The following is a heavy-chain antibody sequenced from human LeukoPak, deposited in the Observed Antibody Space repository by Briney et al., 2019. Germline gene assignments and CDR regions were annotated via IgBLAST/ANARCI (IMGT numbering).Heavy chain of an antibody. D-gene: IGHD2-2*01. CDR1: GYSFTSYW. V-gene: IGHV5-10-1*01. CDR2: IDPSDSYT. Sequence: GESLKISCKGSGYSFTSYWISWVRQMPGKGLEWMGRIDPSDSYTNYSPPFQGHVTISADKSISTAYLQWSSLKASDTAMYYCARQVVVVPAAIGYYYYYGMDVWGKGTTVTVSS. J-gene: IGHJ6*04. CDR3: ARQVVVVPAAIGYYYYYGMDV.